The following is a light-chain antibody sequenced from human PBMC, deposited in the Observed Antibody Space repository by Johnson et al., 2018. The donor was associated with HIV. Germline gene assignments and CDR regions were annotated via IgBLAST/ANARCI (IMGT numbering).Light chain of an antibody. V-gene: IGLV1-51*01. CDR2: GNN. Sequence: QSVLTQPPSVSAAPGQKVTISCSGSSSNIGNNYVSWYQQLPGTAPKLLIYGNNKRPSGIPDRFSGSKSGTSATLGITGLQTGDEADYYCATWDTSLSTGGVFGTGTKVTVL. CDR3: ATWDTSLSTGGV. J-gene: IGLJ1*01. CDR1: SSNIGNNY.